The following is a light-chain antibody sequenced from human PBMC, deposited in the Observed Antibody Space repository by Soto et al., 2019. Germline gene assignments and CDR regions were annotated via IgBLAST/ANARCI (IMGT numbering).Light chain of an antibody. CDR2: EVS. CDR3: SSYTSSSSVV. Sequence: QSALTQPASVSGSPGQSVTISCTGTSSDVGGYNYVSWYQQHPGKAPKLMIYEVSNQPSGISNRFSGSKSGNTASLTISGLQAEDEADYYCSSYTSSSSVVFGGGTKPTVL. V-gene: IGLV2-14*01. CDR1: SSDVGGYNY. J-gene: IGLJ2*01.